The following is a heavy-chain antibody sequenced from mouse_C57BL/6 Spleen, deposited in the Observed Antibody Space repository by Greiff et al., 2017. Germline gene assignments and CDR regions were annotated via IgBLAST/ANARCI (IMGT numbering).Heavy chain of an antibody. CDR3: ARGGLGYFDY. CDR1: GYTFTDYY. D-gene: IGHD2-2*01. J-gene: IGHJ2*01. V-gene: IGHV1-19*01. Sequence: EVQLQQSGPVLVKPGASVKMSCKASGYTFTDYYMNWVKQSHGKSLEWIGVINPYNGGTSYNQKFKGKVTLTVDKSSSTAYIELNSLTSEDSAVYYCARGGLGYFDYWGQGTTLTVSS. CDR2: INPYNGGT.